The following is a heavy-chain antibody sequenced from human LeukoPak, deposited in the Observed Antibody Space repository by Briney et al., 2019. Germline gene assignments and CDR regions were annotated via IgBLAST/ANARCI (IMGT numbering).Heavy chain of an antibody. CDR1: GGSISSGGYS. Sequence: PSETLSLTCAVSGGSISSGGYSWSWIRQPPGKGLEWIGYIYHSGSTYYNPSLKSRVTISVDTSKNQFSLKLSSVTAADTAVYYCARSSSCSGGSCSHYYYYGMDVWGQGTTVTVSS. CDR3: ARSSSCSGGSCSHYYYYGMDV. D-gene: IGHD2-15*01. V-gene: IGHV4-30-2*01. J-gene: IGHJ6*02. CDR2: IYHSGST.